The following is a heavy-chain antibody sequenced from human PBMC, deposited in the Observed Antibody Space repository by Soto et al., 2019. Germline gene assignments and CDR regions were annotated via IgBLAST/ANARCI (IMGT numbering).Heavy chain of an antibody. Sequence: SETLSLTCTVSGGSISSSSYYRGCIRQPPGKGLEWIGSIYYSGSTYYNPSLKSRVTISVDTSKNQFSLKLSSVTAADTAVYYCARHNQYYYDSSGYYTHYYFDYWGHGTLVTVSS. CDR3: ARHNQYYYDSSGYYTHYYFDY. D-gene: IGHD3-22*01. V-gene: IGHV4-39*01. J-gene: IGHJ4*01. CDR1: GGSISSSSYY. CDR2: IYYSGST.